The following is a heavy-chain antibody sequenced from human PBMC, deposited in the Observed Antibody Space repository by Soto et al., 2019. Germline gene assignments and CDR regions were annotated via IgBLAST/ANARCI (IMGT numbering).Heavy chain of an antibody. D-gene: IGHD2-15*01. CDR1: GGSISSGYYS. J-gene: IGHJ4*02. CDR3: VRLRGLGVVSPYFDY. CDR2: IYHSGST. Sequence: PSETLSLTCAVSGGSISSGYYSWSWIRQPPGKGLEWIGYIYHSGSTYYNPSLKSRVTISVDTSRNKFSLELSSVTAADTTVSYCVRLRGLGVVSPYFDYWGQGILVTVSS. V-gene: IGHV4-30-2*03.